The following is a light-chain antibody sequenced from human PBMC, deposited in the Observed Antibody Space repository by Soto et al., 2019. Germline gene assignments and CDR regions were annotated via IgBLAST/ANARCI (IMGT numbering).Light chain of an antibody. CDR1: QNLGTLY. CDR3: QQYAGSPRT. V-gene: IGKV3-20*01. Sequence: ESVLTKSPGTMSLSQGERATLSCRASQNLGTLYLAWFQQKSGQAPRLLIYSASRRATGIPDRFTGSGSGTDFTLTINRVEPEDFAVYFCQQYAGSPRTFGQGTKVDIK. J-gene: IGKJ1*01. CDR2: SAS.